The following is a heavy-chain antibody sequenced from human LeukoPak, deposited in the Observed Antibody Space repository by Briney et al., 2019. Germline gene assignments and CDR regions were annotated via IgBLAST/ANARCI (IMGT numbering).Heavy chain of an antibody. CDR2: INHSGRT. J-gene: IGHJ4*02. V-gene: IGHV4-34*01. Sequence: KPSETLSLTCAVYGGSFSDYFWGWIRQPPGKGLEWIGEINHSGRTYYNPSLKSRVTISVDSSKNQFFLRLSSVTAADTAVYYCAIGSGGRFYYWGQGTLVTVSS. D-gene: IGHD6-25*01. CDR3: AIGSGGRFYY. CDR1: GGSFSDYF.